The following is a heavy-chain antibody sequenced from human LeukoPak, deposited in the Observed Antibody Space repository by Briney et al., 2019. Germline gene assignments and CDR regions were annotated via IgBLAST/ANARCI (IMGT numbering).Heavy chain of an antibody. CDR1: GGSISSSNW. CDR2: IYHSGST. J-gene: IGHJ4*02. V-gene: IGHV4-4*02. D-gene: IGHD5-12*01. Sequence: SETLSLTCAVSGGSISSSNWWSWVRQPPGKGLEWIGEIYHSGSTNYNPSLKSRVTISVDKSKNQLSLKLSSVTAADTAVYYCASALGYDYFDYWGQGTLVTVSS. CDR3: ASALGYDYFDY.